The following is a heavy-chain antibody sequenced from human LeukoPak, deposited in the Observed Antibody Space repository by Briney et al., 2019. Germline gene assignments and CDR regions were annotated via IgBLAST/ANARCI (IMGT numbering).Heavy chain of an antibody. Sequence: SETLSLTCAVYGGSFSGYYWSWIRQPPGKGLEWIGEINHSGSTNYNPSLKSRVTISVDTSKNQFSLKLSSVTAANTAVYYCARDLCLSGRPCGMDVWGQGTTVTVSS. V-gene: IGHV4-34*01. CDR1: GGSFSGYY. CDR2: INHSGST. J-gene: IGHJ6*02. D-gene: IGHD3-9*01. CDR3: ARDLCLSGRPCGMDV.